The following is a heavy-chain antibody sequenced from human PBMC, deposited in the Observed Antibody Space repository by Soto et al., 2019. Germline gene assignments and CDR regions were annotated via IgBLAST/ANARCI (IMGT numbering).Heavy chain of an antibody. D-gene: IGHD3-10*01. Sequence: QVQLQESGPGLVKPSETLSLTCTVSGGSISSYYWSWIRQPPGKGLEWIGYIYYSGSTNYNPSLKSRVTISVDTSKNQFSLKLSSVTAADTAVYYCARESGGHYYGSGALPRGFDPWGQGTLVTVSS. V-gene: IGHV4-59*01. CDR2: IYYSGST. J-gene: IGHJ5*02. CDR3: ARESGGHYYGSGALPRGFDP. CDR1: GGSISSYY.